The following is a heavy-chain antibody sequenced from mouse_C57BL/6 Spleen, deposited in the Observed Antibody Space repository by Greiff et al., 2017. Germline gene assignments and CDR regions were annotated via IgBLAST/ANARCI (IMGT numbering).Heavy chain of an antibody. J-gene: IGHJ2*01. Sequence: QVQLKESGPGLVAPSQSLSITCTVSGFSLTSYGVSWVRQPPGKGLEWLGVIRGDGSTNYHSALISRLSISKGNSTRQVFFQLNSLQTDDTATYYCARATVVAHYFDYWGQVTTLTVSA. D-gene: IGHD1-1*01. V-gene: IGHV2-3*01. CDR3: ARATVVAHYFDY. CDR1: GFSLTSYG. CDR2: IRGDGST.